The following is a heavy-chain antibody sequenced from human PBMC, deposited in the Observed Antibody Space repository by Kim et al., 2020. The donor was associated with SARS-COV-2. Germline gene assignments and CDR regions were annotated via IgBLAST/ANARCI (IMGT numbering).Heavy chain of an antibody. D-gene: IGHD3-9*01. CDR3: AKASYYDILTGYFGIDY. CDR2: ISYDGSNK. V-gene: IGHV3-30*18. Sequence: GGSLRLSCAASGLTFSSYGMHWVRQAPGKGLEWVAVISYDGSNKYYADSVKGRFTISRDNSKNTLYLQMNSLRAEETAVYYWAKASYYDILTGYFGIDYWGQGTLVTVSS. J-gene: IGHJ4*02. CDR1: GLTFSSYG.